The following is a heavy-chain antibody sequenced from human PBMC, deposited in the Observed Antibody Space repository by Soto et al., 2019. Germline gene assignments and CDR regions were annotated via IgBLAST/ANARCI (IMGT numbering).Heavy chain of an antibody. CDR3: ARDHRAVDGDGMDV. CDR2: IWYDGSNK. CDR1: GFTFSSYG. J-gene: IGHJ6*02. V-gene: IGHV3-33*01. Sequence: GGSLRLSCAASGFTFSSYGMHWVRQAPGKGLEWVAVIWYDGSNKYYADSVKGRFTISRDNSKNTLYLQMNSLRAEDTAVYYCARDHRAVDGDGMDVWGQGTTVTVSS. D-gene: IGHD6-19*01.